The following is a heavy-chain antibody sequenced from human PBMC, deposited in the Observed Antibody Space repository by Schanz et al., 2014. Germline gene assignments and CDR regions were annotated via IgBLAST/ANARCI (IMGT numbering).Heavy chain of an antibody. CDR1: GYPFTSDD. J-gene: IGHJ4*02. D-gene: IGHD3-22*01. V-gene: IGHV1-8*01. CDR2: MNPNSGDT. Sequence: QVQLVQSGAEVKKPGASVKVSCRASGYPFTSDDITWVRQAPGQGLEWMGWMNPNSGDTGYPRKFQDRVTMTRNTSISTAYMELNSLTSEDTAVYYCAKDAAYYDSVIFPDHWGQGTRVTVSS. CDR3: AKDAAYYDSVIFPDH.